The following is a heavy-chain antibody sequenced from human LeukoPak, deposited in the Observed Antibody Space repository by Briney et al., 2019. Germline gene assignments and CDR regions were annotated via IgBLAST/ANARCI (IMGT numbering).Heavy chain of an antibody. CDR1: GGSINSYY. V-gene: IGHV4-59*01. Sequence: PSETLSLTCTVSGGSINSYYWSWIRQPPGKGLEWIGYIYYSGSTNYNPSLKSRVTISVDTSKNQFSLKLSSVTAADTAVYYCARGSYGPVLFDYWGQGTLVTVSS. D-gene: IGHD4-17*01. J-gene: IGHJ4*02. CDR3: ARGSYGPVLFDY. CDR2: IYYSGST.